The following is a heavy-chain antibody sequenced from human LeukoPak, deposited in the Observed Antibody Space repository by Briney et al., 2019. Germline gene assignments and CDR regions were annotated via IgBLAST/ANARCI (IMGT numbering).Heavy chain of an antibody. D-gene: IGHD2-2*01. CDR2: INHSGST. CDR3: ARVRGYCSSTICYRYYFDY. Sequence: SETLSLTCAVYGGSFSGYYWSWIRQPPGKGLEWIGEINHSGSTNYNPSLKSRVTISVDTSKNQFSLKLTSVTAADTAVYYCARVRGYCSSTICYRYYFDYWGQGTLVTVSS. V-gene: IGHV4-34*01. CDR1: GGSFSGYY. J-gene: IGHJ4*02.